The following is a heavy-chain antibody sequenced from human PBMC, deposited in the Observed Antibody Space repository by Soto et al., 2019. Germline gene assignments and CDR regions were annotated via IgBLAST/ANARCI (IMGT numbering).Heavy chain of an antibody. D-gene: IGHD6-13*01. J-gene: IGHJ6*02. CDR3: ARDTPYSSSWYLLGYYYYGIDV. CDR1: GFTFSSYW. Sequence: EVQLVESGGGLVQPGGSLRLSCAASGFTFSSYWMHWVRQAPGKGLVWVSRINSDGSSTSYADSVKGRFTISRDNAKNTLYLQMNSLRAEDTAVYYCARDTPYSSSWYLLGYYYYGIDVWGQGTTVTVSS. CDR2: INSDGSST. V-gene: IGHV3-74*01.